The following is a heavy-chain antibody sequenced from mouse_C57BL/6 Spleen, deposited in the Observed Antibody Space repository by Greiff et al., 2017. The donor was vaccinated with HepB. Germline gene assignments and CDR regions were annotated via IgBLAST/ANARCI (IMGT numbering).Heavy chain of an antibody. CDR2: IWRGGST. J-gene: IGHJ4*01. D-gene: IGHD2-5*01. CDR3: AKNPPYYSNYSYAMDY. CDR1: GFSLTSYG. V-gene: IGHV2-5*01. Sequence: VHLVESGPGLVQPSQSLSITCTVSGFSLTSYGVHWVRQSPGKGLEWLGVIWRGGSTDYNAAFMSRLSITKDNSKSQVFFKMNSLQADDTAIYYCAKNPPYYSNYSYAMDYWGQGTSVTVSS.